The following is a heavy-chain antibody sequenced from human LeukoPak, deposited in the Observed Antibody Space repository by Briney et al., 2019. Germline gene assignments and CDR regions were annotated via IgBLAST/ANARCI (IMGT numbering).Heavy chain of an antibody. CDR1: GGPITSASYY. CDR3: ARLGISAAATYYFDY. CDR2: IYYSGST. D-gene: IGHD6-13*01. V-gene: IGHV4-39*01. Sequence: SETLSLTCTVSGGPITSASYYWGWIRQPPGKGLEWIGSIYYSGSTYYNPSLKSRVTLSVDTSKNQFSLKLSSVTAADTAVYYCARLGISAAATYYFDYWGRGTLVTVSS. J-gene: IGHJ4*02.